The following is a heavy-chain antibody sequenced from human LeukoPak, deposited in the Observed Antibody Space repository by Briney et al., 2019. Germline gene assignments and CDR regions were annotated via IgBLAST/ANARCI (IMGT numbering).Heavy chain of an antibody. V-gene: IGHV3-23*01. CDR1: GFTFSSHA. CDR3: ACTAYYYYYLDV. Sequence: GGSLRLSCAASGFTFSSHAMSLVRQAPGEGLEWVSAVSGSGDNTYYADSVKGRFTISRDNSKNTLYLHMSSLRAEDTAVYYCACTAYYYYYLDVWGKGTTVTVSS. CDR2: VSGSGDNT. J-gene: IGHJ6*03. D-gene: IGHD5-18*01.